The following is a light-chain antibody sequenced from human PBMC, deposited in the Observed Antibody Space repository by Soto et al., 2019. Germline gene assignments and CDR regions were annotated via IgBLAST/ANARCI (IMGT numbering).Light chain of an antibody. Sequence: AIRMTQSPSSFSASTGDRVSITCRASQGIGGWLSWYQQKPGKAPKLLIYAASSLQSGVPSRFSGSGSGTEFTLSISSLQPDDFATYYCQHYNVYPWTFGQGTKVDIK. V-gene: IGKV1-8*01. CDR1: QGIGGW. CDR3: QHYNVYPWT. J-gene: IGKJ1*01. CDR2: AAS.